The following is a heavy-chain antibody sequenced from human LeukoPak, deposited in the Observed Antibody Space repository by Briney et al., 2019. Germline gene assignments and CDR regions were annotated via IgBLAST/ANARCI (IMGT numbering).Heavy chain of an antibody. V-gene: IGHV5-51*01. D-gene: IGHD3-10*01. Sequence: GESLKISCEASGYYFPNYWIGWVRQMPGKGVEWMGIIYPADSDTKYSPSFEGQVTISADKSISTAYLQWSSLKASDTAMYYCARLRKGWFGDLSFDYWGQGTTVTVSS. CDR2: IYPADSDT. J-gene: IGHJ4*02. CDR1: GYYFPNYW. CDR3: ARLRKGWFGDLSFDY.